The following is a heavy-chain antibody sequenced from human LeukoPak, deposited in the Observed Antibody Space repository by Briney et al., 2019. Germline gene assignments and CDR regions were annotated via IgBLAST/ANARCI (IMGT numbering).Heavy chain of an antibody. CDR3: ATGQRGGLSANVGGLFASYYTYYYMDV. D-gene: IGHD3-16*01. CDR2: INPSDGAT. Sequence: ASVKVSCKASGYTFTMYYIHWVRQAPGQGLEWMGMINPSDGATTYAQRFQGRITMTRDMSTTTVYMDNRRLIADDYAFYFCATGQRGGLSANVGGLFASYYTYYYMDVWGRGTTVTVSS. CDR1: GYTFTMYY. V-gene: IGHV1-46*01. J-gene: IGHJ6*03.